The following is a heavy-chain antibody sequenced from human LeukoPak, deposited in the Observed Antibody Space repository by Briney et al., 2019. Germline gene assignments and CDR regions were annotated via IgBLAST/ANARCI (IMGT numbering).Heavy chain of an antibody. CDR3: ARDVGGYSSSWYGPDY. Sequence: GGSLRLSCAASGFTVSSNYMSWVRQAPGKGLEWVSVIYSGGSTYYADSVKGRFTISRDNSKNTLYLQMNSLRAEDTAVYYCARDVGGYSSSWYGPDYWGQGTLVTVSS. CDR2: IYSGGST. D-gene: IGHD6-13*01. CDR1: GFTVSSNY. V-gene: IGHV3-53*01. J-gene: IGHJ4*02.